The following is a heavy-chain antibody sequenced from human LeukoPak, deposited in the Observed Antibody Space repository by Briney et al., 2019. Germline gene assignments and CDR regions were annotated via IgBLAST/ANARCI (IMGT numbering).Heavy chain of an antibody. Sequence: GGSLRLSCAASGFMFSSNWMSWVRLAPGKGLEWVANIKEDGTETYYVDSVKGRLTISRDNAKNSLYLQMNSLRVEDTAVYYCAKEGRSLQTYWGQGTLVTVSS. CDR3: AKEGRSLQTY. D-gene: IGHD5-24*01. CDR2: IKEDGTET. CDR1: GFMFSSNW. V-gene: IGHV3-7*03. J-gene: IGHJ4*02.